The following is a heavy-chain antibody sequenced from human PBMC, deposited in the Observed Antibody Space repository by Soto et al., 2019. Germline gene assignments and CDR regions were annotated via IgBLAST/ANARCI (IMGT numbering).Heavy chain of an antibody. D-gene: IGHD3-9*01. J-gene: IGHJ4*02. V-gene: IGHV1-69*02. CDR1: GGTFSSYT. CDR2: IIPILGVA. CDR3: ARSQLRYFDWHGLYYFDY. Sequence: SVKVSCKASGGTFSSYTISWVRQAPGQGLEWMGRIIPILGVANYAQKFQGRVTITADKSTSTAYMELSSLRSEDTAVYYCARSQLRYFDWHGLYYFDYWGQGTLVTVSS.